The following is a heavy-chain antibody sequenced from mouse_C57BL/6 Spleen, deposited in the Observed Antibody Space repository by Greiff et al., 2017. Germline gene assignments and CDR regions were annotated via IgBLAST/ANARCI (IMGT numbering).Heavy chain of an antibody. CDR1: GFNIKDDY. V-gene: IGHV14-4*01. CDR3: TTGGYPFAD. D-gene: IGHD2-2*01. Sequence: EVQVVESGAELVRPGASVKLSCTASGFNIKDDYMHWVKQRPEQGLEWIGWIDPENGDTEYASKFQGKATITADTSSNTAYLQLSSLTSEDTAVYYCTTGGYPFADWGQGTLVTVSA. J-gene: IGHJ3*01. CDR2: IDPENGDT.